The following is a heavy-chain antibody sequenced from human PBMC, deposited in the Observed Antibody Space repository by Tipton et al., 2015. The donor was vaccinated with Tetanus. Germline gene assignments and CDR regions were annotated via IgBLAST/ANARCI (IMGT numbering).Heavy chain of an antibody. D-gene: IGHD3-10*01. Sequence: TLSLTCTVSGGSVSSGSYYWSWIRQPPGKGLEWIGYIYYSGSTNYNPSLKSRVTISVDTSKNQFSLKLSSVTAADTAVYYCARDGRYGSGSYDYWGQGTLVTVSS. CDR3: ARDGRYGSGSYDY. V-gene: IGHV4-61*01. J-gene: IGHJ4*02. CDR2: IYYSGST. CDR1: GGSVSSGSYY.